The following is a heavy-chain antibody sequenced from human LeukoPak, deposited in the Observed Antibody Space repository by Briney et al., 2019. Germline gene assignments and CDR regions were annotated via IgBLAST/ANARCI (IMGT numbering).Heavy chain of an antibody. Sequence: PSETLSLTCTVFGGSISSYYWSWIRQPPGKGLEWIGYIYYSGSTNYNPSLKSRVTISVDTSKNQFSLKLSSVTAADTAVYYCARAGYCSSTSCYLYNYWGQGTLVTVSS. CDR1: GGSISSYY. J-gene: IGHJ4*02. CDR3: ARAGYCSSTSCYLYNY. V-gene: IGHV4-59*01. CDR2: IYYSGST. D-gene: IGHD2-2*01.